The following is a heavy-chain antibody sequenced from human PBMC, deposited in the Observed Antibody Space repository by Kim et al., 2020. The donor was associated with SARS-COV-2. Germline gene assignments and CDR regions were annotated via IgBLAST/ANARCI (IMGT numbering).Heavy chain of an antibody. J-gene: IGHJ3*02. CDR3: ARAVKGTVDAFDI. Sequence: ASVKVSCKASGYTFTSYAMHWVRQAPGQRLEWMGRINAGNGNTKYSQKFQGRVTITRDTSASTAYMELSSLRSEDTAVYYCARAVKGTVDAFDIWGQGTMVTVSS. CDR1: GYTFTSYA. V-gene: IGHV1-3*01. D-gene: IGHD4-17*01. CDR2: INAGNGNT.